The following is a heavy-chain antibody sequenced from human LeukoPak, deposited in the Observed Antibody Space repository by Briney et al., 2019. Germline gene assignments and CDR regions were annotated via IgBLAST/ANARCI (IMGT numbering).Heavy chain of an antibody. CDR3: ARRGSGWRYYYYYYGMDV. J-gene: IGHJ6*02. CDR2: MNPNSGNT. V-gene: IGHV1-8*01. Sequence: ASVKVSCKASGYTFTSYDINWVRRATGQGLEWMGWMNPNSGNTGYAQKFQGSVNMSRNTSIRTAYMELSSLRSEDTAVYYCARRGSGWRYYYYYYGMDVWGQGTTVTVSS. D-gene: IGHD6-19*01. CDR1: GYTFTSYD.